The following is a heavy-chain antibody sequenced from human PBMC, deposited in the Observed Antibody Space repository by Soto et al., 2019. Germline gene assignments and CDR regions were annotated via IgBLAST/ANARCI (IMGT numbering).Heavy chain of an antibody. CDR1: VFTFGGYA. J-gene: IGHJ6*02. V-gene: IGHV3-49*04. Sequence: GSLQLSCTASVFTFGGYAMSWVRQAPGKGLEWVRFIRSKAYGVTTEYAASVKGRFTISRDDSKSIAYLQMNSLKTEDTAVYYCARVLMVRGALYGMDVWGQGTTVTVSS. CDR3: ARVLMVRGALYGMDV. D-gene: IGHD3-10*01. CDR2: IRSKAYGVTT.